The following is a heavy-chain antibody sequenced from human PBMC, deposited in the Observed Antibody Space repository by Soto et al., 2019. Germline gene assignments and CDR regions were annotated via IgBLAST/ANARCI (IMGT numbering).Heavy chain of an antibody. V-gene: IGHV4-59*01. CDR1: GGSIRSYY. Sequence: SETLSLTCTVSGGSIRSYYCSWIRQPPGKGLEWIGYIYYSGSTNYNPSLKSRVTISVDTSKNQFSLKLSSVTAADTAVYYCARGDIAAAVDYWGQGTLVTVSS. CDR3: ARGDIAAAVDY. J-gene: IGHJ4*02. D-gene: IGHD6-13*01. CDR2: IYYSGST.